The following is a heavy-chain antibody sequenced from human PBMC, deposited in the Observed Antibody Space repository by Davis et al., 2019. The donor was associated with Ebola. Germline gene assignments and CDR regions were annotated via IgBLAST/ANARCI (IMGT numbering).Heavy chain of an antibody. D-gene: IGHD6-19*01. CDR2: LWYDGSSK. Sequence: PGGSLRLSCAASGFIFSSYDMHWVRQAPGKGLQWVAVLWYDGSSKYYADSVKGRFTISRDNSENTLYLQMNSLRAEDTAVYYCARGYSSGWAYFDYWGQGTLVTVSS. CDR1: GFIFSSYD. V-gene: IGHV3-33*01. J-gene: IGHJ4*02. CDR3: ARGYSSGWAYFDY.